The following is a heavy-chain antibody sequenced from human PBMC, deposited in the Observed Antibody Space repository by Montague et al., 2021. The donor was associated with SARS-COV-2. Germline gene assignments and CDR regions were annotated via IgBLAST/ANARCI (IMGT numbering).Heavy chain of an antibody. D-gene: IGHD3-22*01. J-gene: IGHJ2*01. V-gene: IGHV4-34*01. CDR1: GGSFSDYY. CDR3: ARGAPTISMILVVMTGAGWYFDL. Sequence: SETLSLTCAVYGGSFSDYYWSWIRQPPGKGLEWIGEINHSGSTNYDPSLRSRVTISVDTSKNQFSLKLSAVTAADTVVYYCARGAPTISMILVVMTGAGWYFDLWGRGTLVTVSS. CDR2: INHSGST.